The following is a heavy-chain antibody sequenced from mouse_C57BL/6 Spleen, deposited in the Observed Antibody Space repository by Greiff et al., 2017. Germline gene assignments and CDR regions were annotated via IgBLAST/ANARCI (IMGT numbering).Heavy chain of an antibody. CDR1: GFSLTSYG. D-gene: IGHD2-1*01. CDR3: AKEDGNSYYYAMDY. J-gene: IGHJ4*01. CDR2: IWRGGST. Sequence: LQQSGPGLVQPSQSLSITCTVSGFSLTSYGVHWVRQSPGKGLEWLGVIWRGGSTDYNAAFMSRLSITKDNSKSQVFFKMNSLQADDTAIYYCAKEDGNSYYYAMDYWGQGTSVTVSS. V-gene: IGHV2-5*01.